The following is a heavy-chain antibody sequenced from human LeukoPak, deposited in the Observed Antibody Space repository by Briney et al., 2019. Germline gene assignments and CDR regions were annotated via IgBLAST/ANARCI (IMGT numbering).Heavy chain of an antibody. CDR2: INPSSGST. J-gene: IGHJ3*02. CDR3: ATSGQQWLVGSDAFDI. V-gene: IGHV1-46*01. D-gene: IGHD6-19*01. Sequence: ASVKDSCMASGYTFTSYYMHWVRQAPGQGLEWMGIINPSSGSTSFAQNFQGRVTMTRDTSTSTVYMELSSLRSEDTAVYYCATSGQQWLVGSDAFDIWGQGTMVTVSS. CDR1: GYTFTSYY.